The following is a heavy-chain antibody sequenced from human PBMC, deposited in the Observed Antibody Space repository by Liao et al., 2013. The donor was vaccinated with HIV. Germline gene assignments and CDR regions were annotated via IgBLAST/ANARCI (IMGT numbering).Heavy chain of an antibody. J-gene: IGHJ2*01. CDR3: ALGKSWYHFDL. V-gene: IGHV4-34*01. CDR2: MNHSGKT. CDR1: GGPFSAYY. Sequence: QVQLQQWGAGLLKPSETLSLTCAVSGGPFSAYYWSWIRQPPGKGLEWVGEMNHSGKTNSNPSLKSRVTISVDTSKNQFSLRLNSVTAADTAVYYCALGKSWYHFDLWGLAPWSLS. D-gene: IGHD6-13*01.